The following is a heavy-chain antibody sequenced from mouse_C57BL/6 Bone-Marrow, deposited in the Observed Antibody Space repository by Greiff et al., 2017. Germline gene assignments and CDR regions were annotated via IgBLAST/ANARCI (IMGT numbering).Heavy chain of an antibody. CDR1: GFTFSSYG. J-gene: IGHJ2*01. CDR2: ISSGGSYT. CDR3: ARQGDYFDY. V-gene: IGHV5-6*01. Sequence: EVKVVESGGDLVKPGGSLKLSCAASGFTFSSYGMSWVRQTPDKRLEWVATISSGGSYTYYPDSVKGRFTISRANAKNTLYLQMSSLKSEDTAMYYCARQGDYFDYWGQGTTLTVSS.